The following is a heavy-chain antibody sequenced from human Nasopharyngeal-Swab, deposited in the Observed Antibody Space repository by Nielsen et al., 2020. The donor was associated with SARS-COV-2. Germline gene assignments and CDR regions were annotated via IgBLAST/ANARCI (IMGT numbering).Heavy chain of an antibody. V-gene: IGHV3-74*01. CDR2: VNEDGSRT. CDR1: GVIFSKYW. D-gene: IGHD2/OR15-2a*01. J-gene: IGHJ4*02. CDR3: AKEAGGGSNSALDY. Sequence: GESLKISCVASGVIFSKYWMHWVRQAPGKGLVWVSRVNEDGSRTDYADSVRGRFTISRDNARNTLYLQMNSLRVEDTAVYYCAKEAGGGSNSALDYWGQGTLVTVSP.